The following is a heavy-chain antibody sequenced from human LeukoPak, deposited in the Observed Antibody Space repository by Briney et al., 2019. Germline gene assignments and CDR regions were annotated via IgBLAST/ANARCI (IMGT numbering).Heavy chain of an antibody. CDR1: GGSISSSSYY. D-gene: IGHD3-22*01. V-gene: IGHV4-39*01. CDR2: IYYSGST. Sequence: PSETLSLTCTVSGGSISSSSYYWGWIRQPPGKGLEWIGSIYYSGSTYYNPSLKSRVTISVDTSKNQFSLKLSSVTAADTAVYYCARPFIRGYDSSGYYFDAFDIWGQGTMVTVSS. CDR3: ARPFIRGYDSSGYYFDAFDI. J-gene: IGHJ3*02.